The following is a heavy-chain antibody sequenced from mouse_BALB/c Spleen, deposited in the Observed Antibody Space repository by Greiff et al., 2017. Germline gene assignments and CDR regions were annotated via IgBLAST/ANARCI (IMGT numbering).Heavy chain of an antibody. J-gene: IGHJ2*01. Sequence: EVKLMESGGGLVKPGGSLKLSCAASGFTFSSYAMSWVRQTPEKRLEWVATISSGGSYTYYPDSVKGRFTISRDNAKNTLYLQMSSLRSEDTAMYYCARRFTTVVAGEYYFDYWGQGTTLTVSS. CDR3: ARRFTTVVAGEYYFDY. CDR2: ISSGGSYT. V-gene: IGHV5-9-3*01. D-gene: IGHD1-1*01. CDR1: GFTFSSYA.